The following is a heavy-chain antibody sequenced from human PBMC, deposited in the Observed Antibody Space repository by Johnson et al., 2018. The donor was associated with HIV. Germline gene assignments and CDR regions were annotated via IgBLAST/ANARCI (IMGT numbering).Heavy chain of an antibody. CDR2: ISCDGTSK. J-gene: IGHJ3*02. CDR3: AKGERDGGTSVRAFDI. CDR1: GFTFGGYA. V-gene: IGHV3-33*06. Sequence: QVQLVESGGGVVQPGRSLRLSCAASGFTFGGYAMHWVRQGPGKGLEWVAAISCDGTSKYSADSVKGRFTISRDNSKNTLYLQMNSLRAEDTAVYYCAKGERDGGTSVRAFDIWGQGTMVTVSS. D-gene: IGHD3-3*01.